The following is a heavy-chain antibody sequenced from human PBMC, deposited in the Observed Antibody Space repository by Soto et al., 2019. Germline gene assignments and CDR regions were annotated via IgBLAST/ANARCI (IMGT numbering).Heavy chain of an antibody. Sequence: QVQLQESGPGLVKPSQTLSLTCTVSGGSISSGGYYWSWIRQHPGKGLEWIGYIYYSGSTYYNPSLKSRVTISVDTSKNQFSLKLSSVTAADTAVYYCARAGVNGIYGSGSYYNAPFDYWGQGTLVTVSS. D-gene: IGHD3-10*01. J-gene: IGHJ4*02. CDR3: ARAGVNGIYGSGSYYNAPFDY. CDR1: GGSISSGGYY. CDR2: IYYSGST. V-gene: IGHV4-31*03.